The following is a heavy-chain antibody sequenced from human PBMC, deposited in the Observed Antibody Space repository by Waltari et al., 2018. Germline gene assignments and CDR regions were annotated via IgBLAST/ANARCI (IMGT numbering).Heavy chain of an antibody. CDR3: VRQLTTANPCYIDS. Sequence: QVQMQESGPGLVKPSETLSLTCSVSGGSDSSSRYYWGWVRTTPGNGLDWLGSGFYNGRTYSNPSLQSRFTISVDTSKNQFSMSLKSLTAAETAVFYCVRQLTTANPCYIDSWGQGTHVTVSS. V-gene: IGHV4-39*01. CDR1: GGSDSSSRYY. J-gene: IGHJ4*02. D-gene: IGHD1-1*01. CDR2: GFYNGRT.